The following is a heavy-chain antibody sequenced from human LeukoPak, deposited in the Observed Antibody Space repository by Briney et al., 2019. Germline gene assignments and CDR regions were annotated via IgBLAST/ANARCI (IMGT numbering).Heavy chain of an antibody. D-gene: IGHD1-26*01. Sequence: SETLSLTCGVSGASVTSHFWSWIRQTPGMGLEWIDYISNRGSTGYKPSLRSRVTISVDSPKNEVSLNVRSVSAADTAVYYCAKGASGTYYAFDVWGQGRTV. V-gene: IGHV4-59*02. J-gene: IGHJ3*01. CDR3: AKGASGTYYAFDV. CDR1: GASVTSHF. CDR2: ISNRGST.